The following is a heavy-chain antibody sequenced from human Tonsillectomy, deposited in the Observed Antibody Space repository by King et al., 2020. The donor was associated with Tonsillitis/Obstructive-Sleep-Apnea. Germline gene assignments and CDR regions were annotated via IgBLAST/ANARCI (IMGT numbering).Heavy chain of an antibody. CDR1: GYTFTSYF. CDR2: INPSGGST. V-gene: IGHV1-46*01. J-gene: IGHJ5*02. Sequence: VQLVESGAEVKKPGASVKVSCKASGYTFTSYFMHWVRQAPGQGLEWMGIINPSGGSTSYAQKFQGRVTMTRDTSTSTVYMELSSLRSEDTAVYYCARDESRRRFDPWGQGTLVTVSS. CDR3: ARDESRRRFDP.